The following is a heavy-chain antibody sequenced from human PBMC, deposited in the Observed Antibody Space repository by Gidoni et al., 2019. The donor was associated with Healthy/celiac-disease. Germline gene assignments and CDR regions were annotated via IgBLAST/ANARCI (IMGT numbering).Heavy chain of an antibody. Sequence: QVQVVESGGGVVQPERSLRLHCAAPGLPLSTAGTNWVRRGPGKGLGGVAVILYDGSTKYYADSVKGRFTISRDNSKNTLYLQMNSLRAEDTAVYSCARGIGVVPAAIGYYGMDVWGQGTTVTVSS. V-gene: IGHV3-33*01. CDR2: ILYDGSTK. CDR1: GLPLSTAG. CDR3: ARGIGVVPAAIGYYGMDV. J-gene: IGHJ6*02. D-gene: IGHD2-2*01.